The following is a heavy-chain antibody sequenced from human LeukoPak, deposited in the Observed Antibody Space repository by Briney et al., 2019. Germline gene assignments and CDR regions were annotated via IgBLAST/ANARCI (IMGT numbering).Heavy chain of an antibody. CDR2: IYSGGST. J-gene: IGHJ4*02. D-gene: IGHD3-3*01. CDR3: ARSSEIFGVVILFDY. V-gene: IGHV3-66*01. CDR1: GFTFSSYA. Sequence: GGSLRLSCAASGFTFSSYAMSWVRQAPGKGLEWLSVIYSGGSTYYADSVKGRFTISRDNSKNTLYFQMNSLRAEDTAVYYCARSSEIFGVVILFDYWGQGTLVTVSS.